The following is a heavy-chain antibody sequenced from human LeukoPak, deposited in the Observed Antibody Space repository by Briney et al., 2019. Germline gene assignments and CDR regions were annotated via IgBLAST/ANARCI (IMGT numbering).Heavy chain of an antibody. CDR2: ISSSSSTI. Sequence: GGSLRLSCAASGFTFSSYSMNWVRQAPGKGLEWVSYISSSSSTIYYADSVKGRFTISRDNAKNSLYLQMNSLRAEDTAVYYCTTPDSGYDPEYYYMDVWGKGTTVTVSS. CDR3: TTPDSGYDPEYYYMDV. CDR1: GFTFSSYS. V-gene: IGHV3-48*01. D-gene: IGHD5-12*01. J-gene: IGHJ6*03.